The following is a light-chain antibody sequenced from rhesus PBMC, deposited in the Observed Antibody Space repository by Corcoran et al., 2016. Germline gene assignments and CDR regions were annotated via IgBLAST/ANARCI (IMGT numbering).Light chain of an antibody. CDR3: MQTLQTPYS. Sequence: DIVMTQTPLSLPVTPGEPAPISCRSSQSLLDSDGYTHLHWYLQKPGQSPQLLVYLGSNRASGVPDRFSGSGSGTDFTLKISRVEAEDVGVYYCMQTLQTPYSFGQGTKVEIK. CDR2: LGS. CDR1: QSLLDSDGYTH. V-gene: IGKV2-78*01. J-gene: IGKJ2*01.